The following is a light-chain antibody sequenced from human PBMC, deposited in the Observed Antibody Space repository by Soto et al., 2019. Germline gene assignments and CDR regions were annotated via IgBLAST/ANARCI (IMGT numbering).Light chain of an antibody. J-gene: IGKJ2*01. CDR1: RSVLYSSNNKNY. V-gene: IGKV4-1*01. CDR2: WAS. CDR3: QQYYSIPFT. Sequence: DIVMTQSPDSLAVSLGERATINCKSSRSVLYSSNNKNYFAWYQQKPGQPPNLLIYWASTRESGVPDRFSGSGSGTDFTLTISSLQAEDVAVYYCQQYYSIPFTFGQGTKLEIK.